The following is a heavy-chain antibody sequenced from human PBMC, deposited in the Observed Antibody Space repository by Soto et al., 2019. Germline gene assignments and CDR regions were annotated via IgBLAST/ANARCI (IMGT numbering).Heavy chain of an antibody. CDR1: VDSINNYY. V-gene: IGHV4-59*01. CDR2: IYDSGST. CDR3: ARGTKYYYQGMDV. J-gene: IGHJ6*02. Sequence: LSLTFTVSVDSINNYYWTWIGQPPGKGLEWIGYIYDSGSTSYNPSLKSRLTISVDTSKNQFSLRLKSVTAADTAVYYCARGTKYYYQGMDVWGQGTTVTVSS.